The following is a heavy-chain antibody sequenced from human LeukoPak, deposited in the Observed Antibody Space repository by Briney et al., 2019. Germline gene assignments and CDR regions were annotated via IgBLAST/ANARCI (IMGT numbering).Heavy chain of an antibody. CDR3: ARSDYDILTGYSP. J-gene: IGHJ5*02. V-gene: IGHV4-39*07. CDR2: IYYSGST. D-gene: IGHD3-9*01. CDR1: GGSISSSSYY. Sequence: SETLPLTCTVSGGSISSSSYYWGWIRQPPGKGLEWIGSIYYSGSTYYNPSLKSRVTISVDTSKNQFSLKLSSVTAADTAVYYCARSDYDILTGYSPWGQGTLVTVSS.